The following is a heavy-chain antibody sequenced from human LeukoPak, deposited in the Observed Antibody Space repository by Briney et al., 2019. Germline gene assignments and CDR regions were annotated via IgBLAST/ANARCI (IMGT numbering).Heavy chain of an antibody. CDR1: GGTFSSYA. CDR3: ASEAGGSYDY. D-gene: IGHD1-26*01. V-gene: IGHV1-2*06. J-gene: IGHJ4*02. CDR2: INPNSGGT. Sequence: ASVKVSCKASGGTFSSYAISWVRQAPGQGLEWMGRINPNSGGTNYAQKFQGRVTMTRDTSISTAYMELSRLRSDDTAVYYCASEAGGSYDYWGQGTLVTVSS.